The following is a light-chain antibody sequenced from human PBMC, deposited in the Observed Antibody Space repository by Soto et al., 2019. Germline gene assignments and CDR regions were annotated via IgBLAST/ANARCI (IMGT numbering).Light chain of an antibody. CDR3: QQALQTPS. CDR2: LGS. V-gene: IGKV2-28*01. Sequence: DIVMTQSPLSLPVTPGEPASISCRSSQSLLHSNGYNYLDWYLQKPGQSPQLLIYLGSNRASGVPDRFSGSGSGTDFTLKISRVDAEDVGVYYCQQALQTPSFGPGTKVDIK. CDR1: QSLLHSNGYNY. J-gene: IGKJ3*01.